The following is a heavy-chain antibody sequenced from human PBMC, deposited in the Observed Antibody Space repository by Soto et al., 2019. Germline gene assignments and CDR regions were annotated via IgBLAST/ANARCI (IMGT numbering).Heavy chain of an antibody. CDR3: ARASRVVVALAY. CDR1: GFTISDHY. J-gene: IGHJ4*02. V-gene: IGHV3-72*01. Sequence: EVQLVESGGGLVQPGGSLRLSCTASGFTISDHYMDLVRQAPGKGLEWVGRGRNKANSYSTEYAASVKDRFTISRDDSNNSLDLQMNSLKTEDTAVYYCARASRVVVALAYCCQGTLVTVSS. D-gene: IGHD5-12*01. CDR2: GRNKANSYST.